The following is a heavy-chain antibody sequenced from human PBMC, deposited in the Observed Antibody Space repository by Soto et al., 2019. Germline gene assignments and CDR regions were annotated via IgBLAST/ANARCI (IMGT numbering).Heavy chain of an antibody. D-gene: IGHD1-26*01. CDR3: ARPHGGSSPPFDY. V-gene: IGHV3-30-3*01. CDR2: ISYDGSNK. CDR1: GFTFSSYA. J-gene: IGHJ4*02. Sequence: QVQLVESGGGVVQPGRSPRLSCAASGFTFSSYAMHWVRQAPGKGLEWVAVISYDGSNKYYADSVKGRFTISRDNSKNTLYLQMNSLRAEDTAVYYCARPHGGSSPPFDYWGQGTLVTVSS.